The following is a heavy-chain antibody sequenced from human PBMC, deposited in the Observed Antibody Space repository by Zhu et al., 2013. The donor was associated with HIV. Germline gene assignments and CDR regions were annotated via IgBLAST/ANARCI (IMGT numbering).Heavy chain of an antibody. CDR3: ARMDKGSCTETTCPDWFDP. Sequence: QVHLEQSGTEVKKPGASVKLSCKASGYIFKNHGMSWVRQAPGHGLEWMGWVDPIIGNAGYAQKFQGRVTITRDTSTSTVYMELSSLRSDDTAVYYCARMDKGSCTETTCPDWFDPWGQGTLVTVSS. J-gene: IGHJ5*02. V-gene: IGHV1-8*03. D-gene: IGHD2-8*02. CDR1: GYIFKNHG. CDR2: VDPIIGNA.